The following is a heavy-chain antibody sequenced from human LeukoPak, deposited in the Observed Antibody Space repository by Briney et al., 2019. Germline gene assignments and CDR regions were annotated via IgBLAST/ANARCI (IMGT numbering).Heavy chain of an antibody. CDR3: ARAYDILTGYYYFDY. CDR2: IYSGGST. CDR1: GFTVSSNY. J-gene: IGHJ4*02. Sequence: GGSLRLSCAASGFTVSSNYMSWVRQAPGKGLEWVSVIYSGGSTYYADSVKGRFTISRDNSKNTLYLQMNSLRAEDTAVYYWARAYDILTGYYYFDYWGQGTLVTVSS. V-gene: IGHV3-53*01. D-gene: IGHD3-9*01.